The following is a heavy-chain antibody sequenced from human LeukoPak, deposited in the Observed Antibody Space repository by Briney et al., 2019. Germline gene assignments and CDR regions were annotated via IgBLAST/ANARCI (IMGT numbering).Heavy chain of an antibody. Sequence: SETLSLTCAVYGGSFSGYYWSWIRQPPGKGLEWIGEINHSGSTNYNPSLKSRVTISVDTSKNQLSLKLSSVTAADTAVYYCARERVRYSYGNDAFDIWGQGTMVTVSS. J-gene: IGHJ3*02. CDR2: INHSGST. CDR3: ARERVRYSYGNDAFDI. V-gene: IGHV4-34*01. D-gene: IGHD5-18*01. CDR1: GGSFSGYY.